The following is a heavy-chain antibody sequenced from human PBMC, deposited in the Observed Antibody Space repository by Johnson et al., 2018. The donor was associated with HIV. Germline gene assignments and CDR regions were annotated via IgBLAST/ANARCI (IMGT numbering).Heavy chain of an antibody. V-gene: IGHV3-11*01. Sequence: QVQLVESGGGLVKPGGSLRLSCAASGFTFSDYYMSWIRQAPGKGLEWISYISSSGDTTHYADSVKGRFTISRDNSKNSLYLQMNSLRAEDTAVYYCAKDRQWGPRDAFDIWGQGTMVTVSS. CDR1: GFTFSDYY. D-gene: IGHD6-19*01. CDR2: ISSSGDTT. CDR3: AKDRQWGPRDAFDI. J-gene: IGHJ3*02.